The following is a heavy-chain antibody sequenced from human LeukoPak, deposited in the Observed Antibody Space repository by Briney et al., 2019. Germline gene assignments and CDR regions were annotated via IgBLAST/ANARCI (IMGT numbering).Heavy chain of an antibody. J-gene: IGHJ6*02. CDR2: INHSGST. Sequence: SETLSLTCAVYGGSFSGYYWSWIRQPPGKGLEWIGEINHSGSTNYNPSLKSRVTISVDTSKNQFSLKLSSVTAADTAVYYCARVAAAGPRRGYYYYYGMDVWGQGTTVTVSS. D-gene: IGHD6-13*01. V-gene: IGHV4-34*01. CDR1: GGSFSGYY. CDR3: ARVAAAGPRRGYYYYYGMDV.